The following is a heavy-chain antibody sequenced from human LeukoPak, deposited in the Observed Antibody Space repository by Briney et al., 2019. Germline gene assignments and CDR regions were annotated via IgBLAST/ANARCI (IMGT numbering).Heavy chain of an antibody. CDR2: IKEDGSEK. D-gene: IGHD3-22*01. Sequence: GGSLRLSCATSGFTFSNYWMSWVRQAAGKGLQWVGKIKEDGSEKKYVDFVKGRFAISRDNAENAVHLEMNSLRAEDTAVYYCTRMLLWESSGYRPPDYWGQGPLVTVSS. CDR3: TRMLLWESSGYRPPDY. V-gene: IGHV3-7*01. CDR1: GFTFSNYW. J-gene: IGHJ4*02.